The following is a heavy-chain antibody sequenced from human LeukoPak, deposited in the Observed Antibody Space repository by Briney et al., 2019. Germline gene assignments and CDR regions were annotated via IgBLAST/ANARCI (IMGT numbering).Heavy chain of an antibody. CDR1: GGSITSNSYY. CDR2: ITYSGST. Sequence: SETLSLTCTVSGGSITSNSYYWGWIRQPPGKGLEWIGSITYSGSTYYNPSLKRRVTISIDTSKNQFSLKLSSVTAADTAVYYCARDPADYDSSGYFNDAFDIWGQGTMVTVSS. D-gene: IGHD3-22*01. J-gene: IGHJ3*02. V-gene: IGHV4-39*07. CDR3: ARDPADYDSSGYFNDAFDI.